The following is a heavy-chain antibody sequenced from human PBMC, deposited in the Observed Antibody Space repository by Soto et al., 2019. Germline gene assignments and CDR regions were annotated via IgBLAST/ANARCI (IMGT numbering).Heavy chain of an antibody. J-gene: IGHJ4*02. CDR3: ARGYCSGGTCYSFEY. CDR1: GGSISRSSHY. Sequence: SDTLSLTCTVSGGSISRSSHYRGWIRQSPGKGLEWIGSIYYSGSTYYNPSLMSRFTISVDTSKNQFSLKLTSVTAADTAVYYCARGYCSGGTCYSFEYWGQGTQVT. CDR2: IYYSGST. V-gene: IGHV4-39*01. D-gene: IGHD2-15*01.